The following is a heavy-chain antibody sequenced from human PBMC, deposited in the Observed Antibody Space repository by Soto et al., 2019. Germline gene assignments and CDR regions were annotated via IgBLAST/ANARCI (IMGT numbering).Heavy chain of an antibody. D-gene: IGHD3-22*01. J-gene: IGHJ4*02. CDR1: GFTFSSYG. V-gene: IGHV3-33*01. CDR2: MWYDGSNK. Sequence: PGGSLRLSCAASGFTFSSYGMHWVRQAPGKGLEWVAGMWYDGSNKYYADSVKGRFTIYRDNSKNTLYLQMNSLRAEDTAVYYCARAPRYDSSGYNRHWGQGT. CDR3: ARAPRYDSSGYNRH.